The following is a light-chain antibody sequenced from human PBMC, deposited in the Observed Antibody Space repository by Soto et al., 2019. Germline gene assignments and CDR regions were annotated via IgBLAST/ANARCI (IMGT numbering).Light chain of an antibody. CDR2: KAS. Sequence: IQMNQSPSTLSGSIGDRVTITCRASQTISSWLAWYQQKPGKAPKLLIYKASTLKSGVPSRFSGSGSGTEFTLTISSLQPDDFATYYCQHYNSYSEAFGQGTKVAIK. V-gene: IGKV1-5*03. CDR1: QTISSW. CDR3: QHYNSYSEA. J-gene: IGKJ1*01.